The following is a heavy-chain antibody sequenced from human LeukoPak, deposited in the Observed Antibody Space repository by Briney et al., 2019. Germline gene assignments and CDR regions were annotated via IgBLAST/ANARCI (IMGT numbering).Heavy chain of an antibody. D-gene: IGHD3-10*01. CDR1: GGSISSYY. Sequence: SETLSLTCTVSGGSISSYYWSWIRQPPGKGLEWIGYVYYSGSTNYNPSLKSRVTISVDTSKNQFSLKLSSVTAADTAVYYCAGAQINWFDPWGQGTLVTVSS. J-gene: IGHJ5*02. CDR2: VYYSGST. V-gene: IGHV4-59*01. CDR3: AGAQINWFDP.